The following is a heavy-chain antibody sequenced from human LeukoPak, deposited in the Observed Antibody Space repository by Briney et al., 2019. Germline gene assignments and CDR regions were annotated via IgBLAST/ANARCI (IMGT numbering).Heavy chain of an antibody. V-gene: IGHV3-7*03. CDR3: ARDLRSLGR. CDR2: IKQDGSEK. J-gene: IGHJ4*02. CDR1: GFTLSSSW. Sequence: GGSLRHSCAGPGFTLSSSWMTWVRQAPGKGLEWVANIKQDGSEKYYVDSVKGRFTISRDNAKNSLYLQMNSLRAEDTAVYYCARDLRSLGRWGQGTLVTVSS.